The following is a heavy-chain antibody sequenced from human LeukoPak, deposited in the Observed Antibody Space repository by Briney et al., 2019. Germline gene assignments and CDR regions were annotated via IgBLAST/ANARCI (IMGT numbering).Heavy chain of an antibody. CDR3: ARAGTGN. J-gene: IGHJ4*02. CDR2: IYYSGST. D-gene: IGHD3-10*01. Sequence: PSETLSPTCTVSGGSISSYYWSWIRQPPGKGLEWIGYIYYSGSTSYNPSLKSRVTISVDTSKNQFSLKLSSVTAADTAVYYCARAGTGNWGQGTLVTVSS. CDR1: GGSISSYY. V-gene: IGHV4-59*01.